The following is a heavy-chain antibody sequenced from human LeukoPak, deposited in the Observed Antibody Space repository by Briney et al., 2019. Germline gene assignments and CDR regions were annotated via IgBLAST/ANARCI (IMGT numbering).Heavy chain of an antibody. J-gene: IGHJ4*02. V-gene: IGHV4-38-2*02. D-gene: IGHD3-10*01. CDR3: ARSELLWFGGVNSGFDY. CDR1: GFSISSGYY. Sequence: SETLSLTCTVSGFSISSGYYWGWIRQPPGKGLEWIGNIYHSGSTNYNPSLKSRVTISLDTSKNQFSLKLSSVTAADTAVYYCARSELLWFGGVNSGFDYWGQGTLVTVSS. CDR2: IYHSGST.